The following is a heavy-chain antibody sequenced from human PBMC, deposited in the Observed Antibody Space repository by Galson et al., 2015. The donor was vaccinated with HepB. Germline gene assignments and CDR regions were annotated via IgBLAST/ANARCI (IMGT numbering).Heavy chain of an antibody. CDR3: AKDRLVDTAMGY. V-gene: IGHV3-23*01. J-gene: IGHJ4*02. CDR2: ISGSGGST. CDR1: GFTSSSYA. D-gene: IGHD5-18*01. Sequence: SLRLSCAASGFTSSSYAMSWVRQAPGKGLEWVSAISGSGGSTYYADSVRGRFTISRDNSKNTLYLQMNSLRAEDTAVYYCAKDRLVDTAMGYWGQGTLVTVSS.